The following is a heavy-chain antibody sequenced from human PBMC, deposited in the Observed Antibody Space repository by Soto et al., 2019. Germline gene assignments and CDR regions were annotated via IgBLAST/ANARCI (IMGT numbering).Heavy chain of an antibody. CDR1: GYTFTGYY. V-gene: IGHV1-2*04. Sequence: ASVKVSCKASGYTFTGYYMHWVRQAPGQGLEWMGWINPNSGGTNYAQKFQGWVTMTRDTSISTAYMELSRLRSDDTAVYYCARAPERGPARPPYLDYGGQGTLVTVSS. D-gene: IGHD2-2*01. CDR3: ARAPERGPARPPYLDY. CDR2: INPNSGGT. J-gene: IGHJ4*02.